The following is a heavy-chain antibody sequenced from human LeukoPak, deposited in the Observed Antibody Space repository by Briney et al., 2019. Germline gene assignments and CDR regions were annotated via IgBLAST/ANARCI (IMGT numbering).Heavy chain of an antibody. J-gene: IGHJ6*02. CDR1: GYTFTSYD. CDR2: MNPNSGNT. V-gene: IGHV1-8*01. D-gene: IGHD1-20*01. CDR3: ARDLGGITGTAYYYYGMDV. Sequence: ASVKVSCKASGYTFTSYDINWVRQATGQGLEWMGWMNPNSGNTGYAQKFQGRVTMTRNTSISTAYTELSSLRSEDTAVYYCARDLGGITGTAYYYYGMDVWGQGTTVTVSS.